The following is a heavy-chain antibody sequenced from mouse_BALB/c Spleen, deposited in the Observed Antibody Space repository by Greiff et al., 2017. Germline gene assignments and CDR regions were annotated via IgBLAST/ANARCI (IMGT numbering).Heavy chain of an antibody. Sequence: EVQVVESGGGLVQPGGSRKLSCAASGFTFSSFGMHWVRQAPEKGLEWVAYISSGSSTIYYADTVKGRFTISRDNPKNTLFLQMTSLRSEDTAMYYCARSNWDVRGLYYFDYWGQGTTLTVSS. CDR3: ARSNWDVRGLYYFDY. V-gene: IGHV5-17*02. CDR2: ISSGSSTI. J-gene: IGHJ2*01. D-gene: IGHD4-1*01. CDR1: GFTFSSFG.